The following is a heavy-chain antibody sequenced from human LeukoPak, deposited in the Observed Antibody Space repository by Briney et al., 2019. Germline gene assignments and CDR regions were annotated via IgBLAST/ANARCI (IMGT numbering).Heavy chain of an antibody. D-gene: IGHD1-26*01. CDR1: GYTFTSYA. CDR2: INAGNGNT. Sequence: ASVKVSCEASGYTFTSYAMHWVRQAPGQRLEWMGWINAGNGNTKYSQKFQGRVTITRDTSASTAYMELSSLRSEDTAVYYCARVRRGSYYFDYWGQGTLVTVSS. J-gene: IGHJ4*02. CDR3: ARVRRGSYYFDY. V-gene: IGHV1-3*01.